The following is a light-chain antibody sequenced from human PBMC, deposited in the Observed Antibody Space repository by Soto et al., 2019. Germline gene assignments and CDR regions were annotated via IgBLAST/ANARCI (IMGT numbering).Light chain of an antibody. CDR3: QQYNSWT. CDR2: DAS. CDR1: QSISSW. Sequence: DIQMPQSPSTLSASVGDRVTITCRASQSISSWLAWYQQKPGKAPKLLIYDASSLESGVPSRFSGSGSGTEFTLTISSLQPDDFATYYCQQYNSWTFGQGTKVDIK. J-gene: IGKJ1*01. V-gene: IGKV1-5*01.